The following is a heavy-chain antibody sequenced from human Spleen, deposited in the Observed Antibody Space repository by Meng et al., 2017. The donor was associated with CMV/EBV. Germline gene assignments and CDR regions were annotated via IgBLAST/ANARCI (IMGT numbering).Heavy chain of an antibody. CDR3: ASSTYYYDSSGYRVTGYFDY. Sequence: LRGSGPGRVRPSTARPLPCTVSVGSISSGDYYWSWIRQPPGKGLEWIGNIYYSGSTYYNPSLKSRVTISVDTSKNQFSLKLSSVTAADTAVYYCASSTYYYDSSGYRVTGYFDYWGQGTLVTVSS. CDR2: IYYSGST. J-gene: IGHJ4*02. V-gene: IGHV4-30-4*08. CDR1: VGSISSGDYY. D-gene: IGHD3-22*01.